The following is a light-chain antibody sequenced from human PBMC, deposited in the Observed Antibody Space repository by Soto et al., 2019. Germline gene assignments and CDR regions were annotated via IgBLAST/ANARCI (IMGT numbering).Light chain of an antibody. CDR1: QSVRSN. Sequence: EIVMTQSPATLSVSPGERATLSCRASQSVRSNLAWYQQNPGQAPRLLIYGASTRDTGIPARFSGSGSGTEFTLTISSLQSEDFAVYYCQQYDNWPSATFGQGTKVDSK. CDR2: GAS. V-gene: IGKV3-15*01. CDR3: QQYDNWPSAT. J-gene: IGKJ1*01.